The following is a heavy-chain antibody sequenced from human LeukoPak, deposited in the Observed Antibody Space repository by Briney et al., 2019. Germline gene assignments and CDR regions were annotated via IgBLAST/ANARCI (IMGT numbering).Heavy chain of an antibody. J-gene: IGHJ4*02. D-gene: IGHD2-21*01. V-gene: IGHV3-23*01. Sequence: PGGSLRLSCAASGFTFSSYAMSWVRQAPGKGLEWVSAISGSGGSTYYADSVKGRFTISRDNSKNTLYLQMNSLRAEDTAVYYCAKVGSGCIVVLPEALDYWGQGTLVTVSS. CDR2: ISGSGGST. CDR3: AKVGSGCIVVLPEALDY. CDR1: GFTFSSYA.